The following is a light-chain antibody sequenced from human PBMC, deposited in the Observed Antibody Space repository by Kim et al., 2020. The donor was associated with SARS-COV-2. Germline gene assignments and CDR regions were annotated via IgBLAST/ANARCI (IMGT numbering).Light chain of an antibody. CDR1: QDISSW. CDR2: EAS. J-gene: IGKJ4*01. Sequence: SGSVGDRVTVPCRAGQDISSWLGWYQPKPGKAPKVLIYEASNLQSGVPSRFSGSGSGTDFTLTINSLQPEDFATYYCQQTHSFPLTFGGGTKLEI. V-gene: IGKV1D-12*01. CDR3: QQTHSFPLT.